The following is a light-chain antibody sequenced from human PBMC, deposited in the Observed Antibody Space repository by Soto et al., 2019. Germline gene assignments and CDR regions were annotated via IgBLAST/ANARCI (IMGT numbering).Light chain of an antibody. CDR2: DAS. J-gene: IGKJ3*01. CDR3: QQRSNWPGFT. V-gene: IGKV3-11*01. CDR1: QSVSSY. Sequence: EIVLTQSPATLSLSPGERATLSCRASQSVSSYLAWYQQKPGQAPRLLIYDASNRATGIPARFSGSGSGTDFTLTISSLEPEDFEVYYGQQRSNWPGFTFGRGTKVDIK.